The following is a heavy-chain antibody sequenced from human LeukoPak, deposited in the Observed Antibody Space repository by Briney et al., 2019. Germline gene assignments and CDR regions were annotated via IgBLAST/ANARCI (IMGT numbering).Heavy chain of an antibody. V-gene: IGHV3-23*01. J-gene: IGHJ4*02. CDR2: ISDSGGIT. Sequence: GGSLRLSCAASGFTFSSYAMSWVRRGPAKGLEWVSVISDSGGITYYADSVKGRFTISRDNSKNTLYLQMNSLRAEDTAVYYCAKEIRLVEKLFDYWGQGTLVTVSS. D-gene: IGHD6-19*01. CDR1: GFTFSSYA. CDR3: AKEIRLVEKLFDY.